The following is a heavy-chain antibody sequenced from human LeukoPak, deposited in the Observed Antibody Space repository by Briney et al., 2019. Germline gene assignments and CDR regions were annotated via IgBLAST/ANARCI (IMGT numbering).Heavy chain of an antibody. Sequence: RTGGSLRLSCAASGFTFSSYGMHWVRQAPGKELEWVAVISYDGSNKYCADSVKGRFTISRDNSKNTLYLQMNSLRAEDTAVYYCAKEGLEAFDIWGQGTMVTVSS. J-gene: IGHJ3*02. CDR3: AKEGLEAFDI. CDR2: ISYDGSNK. V-gene: IGHV3-30*18. CDR1: GFTFSSYG. D-gene: IGHD1-1*01.